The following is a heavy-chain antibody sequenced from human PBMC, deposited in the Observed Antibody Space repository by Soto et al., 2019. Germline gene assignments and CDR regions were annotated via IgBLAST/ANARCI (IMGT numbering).Heavy chain of an antibody. CDR3: ATHHSSSWYVG. CDR2: IYTSGST. D-gene: IGHD6-13*01. V-gene: IGHV4-4*07. J-gene: IGHJ4*02. Sequence: QVQLQESGPGLVNPSETLSLTCTVSGDSISSYYWSWIRKPAGKGLEWIGRIYTSGSTNYNPSLKSRVTMSIDMSKQQFSLKLSSVTAADTAVYYCATHHSSSWYVGWGQGTLVSVSS. CDR1: GDSISSYY.